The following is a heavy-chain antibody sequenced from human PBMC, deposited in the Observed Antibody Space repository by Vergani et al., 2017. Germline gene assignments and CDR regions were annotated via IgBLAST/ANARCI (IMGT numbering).Heavy chain of an antibody. V-gene: IGHV3-23*04. J-gene: IGHJ6*02. CDR3: AKANPRKSGYDYLYYYHAMDV. CDR1: GFTFNHYA. CDR2: ISGSGGST. Sequence: ELQLVESGGGLVQPGGSLRLSCAASGFTFNHYAMNWVRQAPGKGLEWVSGISGSGGSTYYAGSVKGRFTISRDSSKNTLYLQMNSLSAGDTAVYYCAKANPRKSGYDYLYYYHAMDVWGQGTTVTVSS. D-gene: IGHD5-12*01.